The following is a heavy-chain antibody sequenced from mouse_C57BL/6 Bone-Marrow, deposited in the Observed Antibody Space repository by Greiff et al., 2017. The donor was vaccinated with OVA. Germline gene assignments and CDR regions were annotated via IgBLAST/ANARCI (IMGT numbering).Heavy chain of an antibody. CDR2: IDPENGDT. Sequence: VQLKESGAELVRPGASVKLSCTASGFNIKDDYMHWVKQRPEQGLEWIGWIDPENGDTEYASKFQGKATITADTSSNTAYLQLSSLTSEDTAVYYCTTRGMGSNDYYAMDYWGQGTSVTVSS. J-gene: IGHJ4*01. CDR1: GFNIKDDY. D-gene: IGHD1-1*01. CDR3: TTRGMGSNDYYAMDY. V-gene: IGHV14-4*01.